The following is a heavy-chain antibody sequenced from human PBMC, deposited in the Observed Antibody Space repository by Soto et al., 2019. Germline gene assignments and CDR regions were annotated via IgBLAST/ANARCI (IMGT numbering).Heavy chain of an antibody. V-gene: IGHV1-58*01. CDR1: GFTFTSSA. CDR3: AAARYYYDSSGYYDSTDY. CDR2: IVVGSGNT. D-gene: IGHD3-22*01. Sequence: SVKVSCKASGFTFTSSAVQWVRQARGQRLEWIGWIVVGSGNTNYAQKFQERVTITRDMSTSTAYMELSSLRSEDTAVYYCAAARYYYDSSGYYDSTDYWGQGTLVTVSS. J-gene: IGHJ4*02.